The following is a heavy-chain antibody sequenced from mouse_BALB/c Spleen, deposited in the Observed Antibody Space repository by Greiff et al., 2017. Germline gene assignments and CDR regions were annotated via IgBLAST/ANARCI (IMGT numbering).Heavy chain of an antibody. CDR1: GFTFSSYT. CDR3: TREGYYGYEGVAY. CDR2: ISSGGSYT. Sequence: EVKLVESGGGLVKPGGSLKLSCAASGFTFSSYTMSWVRQTSEKRLEWVATISSGGSYTYYPDSVKGRFTISRDNAKNTLYLQMSSLKSEDTAMYYCTREGYYGYEGVAYWGQGTLVTVSA. D-gene: IGHD2-2*01. J-gene: IGHJ3*01. V-gene: IGHV5-6-4*01.